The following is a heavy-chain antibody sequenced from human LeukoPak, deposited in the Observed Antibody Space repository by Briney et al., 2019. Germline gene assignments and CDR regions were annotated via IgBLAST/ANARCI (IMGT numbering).Heavy chain of an antibody. CDR3: ARGHYCSSTSCYGFPFDY. CDR1: GGSFSGYY. J-gene: IGHJ4*02. V-gene: IGHV4-34*01. CDR2: INHSGST. Sequence: PSETLSLTCAVYGGSFSGYYWSWIRQPPGKGLEWIGEINHSGSTNYNPSLKSRVTISVDTSKNQFSLKLSSVTAADTAVYYCARGHYCSSTSCYGFPFDYWGQGTLVTVSS. D-gene: IGHD2-2*01.